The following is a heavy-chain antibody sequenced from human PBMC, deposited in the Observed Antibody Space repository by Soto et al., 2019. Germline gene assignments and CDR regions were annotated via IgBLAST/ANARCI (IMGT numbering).Heavy chain of an antibody. Sequence: PSETLSLTCTVSGGSISSYYWSWIRQPPGKGLEWIGYIYYSGSTNYNPSLKSRVTISVDTSKNQFSLKLSSVTAADTAVYYCARGDSENYDFWSGYYTGNWFDPWGQGTLVTVPQ. D-gene: IGHD3-3*01. CDR3: ARGDSENYDFWSGYYTGNWFDP. CDR2: IYYSGST. J-gene: IGHJ5*02. V-gene: IGHV4-59*08. CDR1: GGSISSYY.